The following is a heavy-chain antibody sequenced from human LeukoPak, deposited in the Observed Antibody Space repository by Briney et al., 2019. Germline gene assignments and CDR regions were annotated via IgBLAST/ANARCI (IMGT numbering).Heavy chain of an antibody. CDR2: FGGTSTN. J-gene: IGHJ4*02. D-gene: IGHD6-19*01. CDR3: AKLKQWQPQRYFFEY. Sequence: GGSLRLPCAASGFTFSSYAMSWVRQAPGKGLEWVSTFGGTSTNSYADAVKGRVTISRDNSKNTLYLQMNSLRAEDTAVYYCAKLKQWQPQRYFFEYWGQGALVTVAS. CDR1: GFTFSSYA. V-gene: IGHV3-23*01.